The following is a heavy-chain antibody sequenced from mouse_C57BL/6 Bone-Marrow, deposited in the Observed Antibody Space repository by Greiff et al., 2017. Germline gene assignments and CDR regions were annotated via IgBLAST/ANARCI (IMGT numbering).Heavy chain of an antibody. V-gene: IGHV1-50*01. CDR2: IDPSDSYT. CDR3: ARVVFYYYGSSLDY. D-gene: IGHD1-1*01. Sequence: QVQLQQPGAELVKPGASVKLSCKASGYTFTSYWMQWVNQRPGQGLEWIGEIDPSDSYTNYNQKFKGKATLTVDTSSSTAYMQLSSLTSEDSAVYYCARVVFYYYGSSLDYWGQGTTLTVSS. J-gene: IGHJ2*01. CDR1: GYTFTSYW.